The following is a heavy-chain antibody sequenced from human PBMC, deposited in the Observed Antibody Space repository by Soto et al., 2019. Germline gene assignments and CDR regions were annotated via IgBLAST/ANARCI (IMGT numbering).Heavy chain of an antibody. CDR2: ISSSGSYI. CDR3: ARCTFYYDSHAYYGY. V-gene: IGHV3-21*01. CDR1: GFTFSSYS. D-gene: IGHD3-22*01. J-gene: IGHJ4*02. Sequence: EVQLVESGGGLVKPGGSLRLSCAASGFTFSSYSMNWVRQAPGKGLEWVSSISSSGSYIYYADSVKGRFTISRDNAKNALYLQMHSLRAENKAAYDWARCTFYYDSHAYYGYCGQVTVFTHSS.